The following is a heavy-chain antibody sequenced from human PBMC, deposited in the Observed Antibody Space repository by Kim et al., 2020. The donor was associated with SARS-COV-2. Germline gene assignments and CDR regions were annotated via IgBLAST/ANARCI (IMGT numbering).Heavy chain of an antibody. CDR3: ARAVTTSPEEGHLRYFDWLYPPETYHWFDP. CDR2: IYYSGRT. D-gene: IGHD3-9*01. Sequence: SETLSLTCTVSGGSISSYYWSWIRQPPGKGLEWIGYIYYSGRTSYNPSLKSRVTISVDTSKNQFSLKLSSVTAADTAVYYCARAVTTSPEEGHLRYFDWLYPPETYHWFDPWGQGALVTVSS. J-gene: IGHJ5*02. V-gene: IGHV4-59*13. CDR1: GGSISSYY.